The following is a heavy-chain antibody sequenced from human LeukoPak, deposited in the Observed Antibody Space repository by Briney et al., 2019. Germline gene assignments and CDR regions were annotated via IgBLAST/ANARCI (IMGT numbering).Heavy chain of an antibody. Sequence: GGSLRLSCAASGFTFSSYAMGWVRQAPGKGLEGVSAISGSGGSTYYADSVKGRFTISRDNSKNTLYLQMNSLRAEDTAVYYCANERSYGSYFDYWGQGTLVTVSS. J-gene: IGHJ4*02. CDR3: ANERSYGSYFDY. CDR1: GFTFSSYA. D-gene: IGHD5-18*01. CDR2: ISGSGGST. V-gene: IGHV3-23*01.